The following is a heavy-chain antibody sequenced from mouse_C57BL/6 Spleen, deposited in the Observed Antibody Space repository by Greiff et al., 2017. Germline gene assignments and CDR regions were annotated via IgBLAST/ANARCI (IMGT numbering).Heavy chain of an antibody. CDR2: IRNKANGYTT. Sequence: DVHLVESGGGLVQPGGSLSLSCAASGFTFTDYYMSWVRQPPGKALEWLGFIRNKANGYTTEYSASVKGRFTISRDNSQSILYLQMNALRAEDSATYYCARYPVGLESYARDYWGQGTSVTVSS. V-gene: IGHV7-3*01. D-gene: IGHD3-1*01. CDR3: ARYPVGLESYARDY. CDR1: GFTFTDYY. J-gene: IGHJ4*01.